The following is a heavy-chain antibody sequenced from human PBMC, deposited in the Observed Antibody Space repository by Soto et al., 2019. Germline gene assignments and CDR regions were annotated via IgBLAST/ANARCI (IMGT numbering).Heavy chain of an antibody. J-gene: IGHJ4*02. D-gene: IGHD6-19*01. CDR1: GGSISSYY. CDR2: IYYSGST. Sequence: SETLSLTCTVSGGSISSYYWSWIRQPPGKGLEWIGYIYYSGSTNYNPSLKSRVTISVDTSKNQFSLKLSSVTAADTAVYYCARQSSGWYRTDFDYWGQGTLVTVSS. V-gene: IGHV4-59*08. CDR3: ARQSSGWYRTDFDY.